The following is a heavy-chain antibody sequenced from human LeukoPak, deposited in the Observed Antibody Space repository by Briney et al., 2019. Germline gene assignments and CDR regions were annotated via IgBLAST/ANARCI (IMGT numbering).Heavy chain of an antibody. CDR2: ISYDGSNK. CDR1: GFTFSSYA. J-gene: IGHJ3*02. V-gene: IGHV3-30-3*01. D-gene: IGHD2-21*01. Sequence: GGSLRLSCAASGFTFSSYAMHWVRQAPGKGLEWVAVISYDGSNKYYADSVKGRFTISRDNAMNTLYLQMNSLRAEDTAVYYCARDPVGILDAFDIWGQGTMVTVSS. CDR3: ARDPVGILDAFDI.